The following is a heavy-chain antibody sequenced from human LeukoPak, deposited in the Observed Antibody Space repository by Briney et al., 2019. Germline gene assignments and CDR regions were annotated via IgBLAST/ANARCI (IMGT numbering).Heavy chain of an antibody. CDR3: ARDSLREQWLDFDY. D-gene: IGHD6-19*01. J-gene: IGHJ4*02. Sequence: PGGSLRLSCAASGFTFSSSWMDWVRQAPGKGLEWVANIKYDGSEKYYVGSVKGRFTISRDNAKNSLYLQMNSLRAEDTAVYYCARDSLREQWLDFDYWGQGTLVTVSS. CDR1: GFTFSSSW. CDR2: IKYDGSEK. V-gene: IGHV3-7*05.